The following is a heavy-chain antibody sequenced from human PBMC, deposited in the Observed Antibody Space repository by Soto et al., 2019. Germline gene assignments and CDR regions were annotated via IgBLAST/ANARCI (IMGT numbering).Heavy chain of an antibody. Sequence: QVQLVQSGAEVKKPGASVKVSCKASGYTFTSYGISWVRQAPGQGLEWMGWISAYNGNTNYAQKLQGRVTMTTDTXTXXAYMELRSLRSDDTAVYYCARDQNTPRIAAADFDYWGQGTLVTVSS. D-gene: IGHD6-13*01. CDR3: ARDQNTPRIAAADFDY. J-gene: IGHJ4*02. CDR1: GYTFTSYG. CDR2: ISAYNGNT. V-gene: IGHV1-18*01.